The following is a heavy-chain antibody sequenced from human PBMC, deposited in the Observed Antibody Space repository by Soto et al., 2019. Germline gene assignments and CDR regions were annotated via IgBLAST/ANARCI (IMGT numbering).Heavy chain of an antibody. V-gene: IGHV2-5*02. CDR3: AHSRILFGELVPFDY. J-gene: IGHJ4*02. Sequence: QITLKESGPTLVKPTQTLTLTCTFSGFSLSSSGVGVGWIRQPPGKAMEWLALIYWDDDKRYSPSLKSRLTITKDTSKNQVVLTMTNMDPVDTATYYCAHSRILFGELVPFDYWGQGTLVTVSS. CDR2: IYWDDDK. D-gene: IGHD3-10*01. CDR1: GFSLSSSGVG.